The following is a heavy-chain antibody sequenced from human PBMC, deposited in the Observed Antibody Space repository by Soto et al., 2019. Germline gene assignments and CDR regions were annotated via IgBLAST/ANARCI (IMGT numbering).Heavy chain of an antibody. J-gene: IGHJ4*02. Sequence: GASVKLSCKASGYTFTSYGISWVRQAPGQGLERMGWITTHNGNTNYAQKFQGRVTMTTDTSTSTASMELSSLRSDDTAVYYCARRDSTSSFNFDSWGQGTLVTVSS. CDR1: GYTFTSYG. V-gene: IGHV1-18*01. D-gene: IGHD6-6*01. CDR2: ITTHNGNT. CDR3: ARRDSTSSFNFDS.